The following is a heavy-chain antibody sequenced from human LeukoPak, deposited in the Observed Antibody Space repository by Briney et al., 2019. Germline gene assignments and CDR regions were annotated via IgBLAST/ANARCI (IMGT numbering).Heavy chain of an antibody. CDR3: ARNIAVAPNWFDP. Sequence: PSETLSLTCSVSSGSFSNYYWSWIRQPVGKGLEWVGRIYTSGSTDYNPPLKSRVTMSVDTSKNQFSLKLNSVTAADTAVYYCARNIAVAPNWFDPWGQGTLVTVSS. V-gene: IGHV4-4*07. J-gene: IGHJ5*02. D-gene: IGHD6-19*01. CDR2: IYTSGST. CDR1: SGSFSNYY.